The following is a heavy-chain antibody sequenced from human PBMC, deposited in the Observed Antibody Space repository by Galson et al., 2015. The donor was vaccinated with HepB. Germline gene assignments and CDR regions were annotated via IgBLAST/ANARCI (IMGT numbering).Heavy chain of an antibody. CDR2: ISYDGSNK. V-gene: IGHV3-30-3*01. Sequence: SLRLSCAASGFTFSSYAMHWVRQAPGKGLEWVAVISYDGSNKYYADSVKGRFTISRDNSKNTLYLQMNSLRAEDTAVYYCARTAYDDFWSGQGGLDYWGQGTLVTVSS. D-gene: IGHD3-3*01. CDR3: ARTAYDDFWSGQGGLDY. J-gene: IGHJ4*02. CDR1: GFTFSSYA.